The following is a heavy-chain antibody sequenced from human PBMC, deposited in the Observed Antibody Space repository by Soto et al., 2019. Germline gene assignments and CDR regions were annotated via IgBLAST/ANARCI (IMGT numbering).Heavy chain of an antibody. CDR1: GASLSDNY. CDR2: INHSGST. J-gene: IGHJ5*02. CDR3: ARSTRRVQLLS. Sequence: SETLSLTCAVYGASLSDNYCNWLRQPPGKGLEWIGEINHSGSTNYNPSLKSRVTISVDTSKNQFSLKLSSVTAADTAVYYCARSTRRVQLLSWGQGTLVTVSS. D-gene: IGHD2-2*01. V-gene: IGHV4-34*01.